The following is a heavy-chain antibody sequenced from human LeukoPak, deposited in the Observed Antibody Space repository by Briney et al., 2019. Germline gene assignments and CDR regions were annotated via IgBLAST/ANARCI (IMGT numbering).Heavy chain of an antibody. Sequence: GGSLRLSCAASGFTFSSYAMHWVRQAPGKGLEWVAVISYDGSNKYYADSVKGRFTISRDNSKNTLYLQMNSLRAEDTAVYYCARDSGSYPPYYDYWGQGTLVTVSS. V-gene: IGHV3-30-3*01. CDR3: ARDSGSYPPYYDY. CDR2: ISYDGSNK. CDR1: GFTFSSYA. J-gene: IGHJ4*02. D-gene: IGHD1-26*01.